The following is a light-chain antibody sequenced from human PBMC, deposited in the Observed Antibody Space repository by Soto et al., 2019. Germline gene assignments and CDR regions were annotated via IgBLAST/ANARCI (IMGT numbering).Light chain of an antibody. J-gene: IGKJ2*01. CDR3: QQYGSSPYT. CDR2: GAS. Sequence: EIVLTQSPGTLSLSPGERATLSCRASQSVSSSDLAWYQQKPGQAPRLLIYGASSRATGIPDRFSGSGSGTDFTLTISRLEPEDLAVYYCQQYGSSPYTFGPGTKPGIK. V-gene: IGKV3-20*01. CDR1: QSVSSSD.